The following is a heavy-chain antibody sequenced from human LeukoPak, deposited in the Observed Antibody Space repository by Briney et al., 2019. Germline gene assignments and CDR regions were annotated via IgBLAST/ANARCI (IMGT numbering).Heavy chain of an antibody. CDR2: IKSKTNGGTT. J-gene: IGHJ4*02. CDR1: GFTFSNAW. D-gene: IGHD1-26*01. V-gene: IGHV3-15*01. Sequence: GGSLRLSCAASGFTFSNAWMTWVRQAPGKGLEWVGRIKSKTNGGTTDYAAPVKGRFTISRDDSKDTLYLQMNSLKTEDTAVYYCATGANSFSGSLGYFDYWGQGALVTVSS. CDR3: ATGANSFSGSLGYFDY.